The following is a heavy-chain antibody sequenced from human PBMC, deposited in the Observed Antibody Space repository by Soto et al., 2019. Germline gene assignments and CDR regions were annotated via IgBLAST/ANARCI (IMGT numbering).Heavy chain of an antibody. CDR1: GFTFSMYW. Sequence: EVQLVESGGGLVQPGGSLRLSCAASGFTFSMYWMHWVRQAPGKGLLWVSRINGDGTDTTYADSVKGRFTISRDNAKKPGYLAMDGLRAQGQAVYYCAREVGRGSGSYYLDYWGQETLVTVSS. V-gene: IGHV3-74*03. D-gene: IGHD3-16*01. CDR2: INGDGTDT. CDR3: AREVGRGSGSYYLDY. J-gene: IGHJ4*02.